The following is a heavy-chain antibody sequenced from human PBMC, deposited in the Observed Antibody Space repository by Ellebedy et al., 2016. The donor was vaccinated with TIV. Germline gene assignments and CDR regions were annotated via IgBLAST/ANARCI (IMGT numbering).Heavy chain of an antibody. CDR2: ISGSGDTR. Sequence: GESLKISCAASGFTFSNYAMSWVRQAPGKGLEWVSGISGSGDTRNYADSVKGRFTISRDNSNNILHLQMTSLRVEDTAVYFCASSLSSVWGQGTTVTVSS. V-gene: IGHV3-23*01. CDR3: ASSLSSV. D-gene: IGHD3-10*01. J-gene: IGHJ6*02. CDR1: GFTFSNYA.